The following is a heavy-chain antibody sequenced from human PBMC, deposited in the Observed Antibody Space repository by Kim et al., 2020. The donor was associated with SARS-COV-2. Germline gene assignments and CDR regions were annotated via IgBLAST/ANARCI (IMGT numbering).Heavy chain of an antibody. Sequence: SETLSLTCTVSGGSISSSSYYWGWIRQPPGKGLEWIGSIYYSGSTYYNPSLKSRVTISVDTSKNQFSLKLSSVTAADTAVYYCARVGEDSSRYTGDFDYWGQGTLVTVSS. CDR2: IYYSGST. CDR1: GGSISSSSYY. CDR3: ARVGEDSSRYTGDFDY. D-gene: IGHD3-22*01. J-gene: IGHJ4*02. V-gene: IGHV4-39*07.